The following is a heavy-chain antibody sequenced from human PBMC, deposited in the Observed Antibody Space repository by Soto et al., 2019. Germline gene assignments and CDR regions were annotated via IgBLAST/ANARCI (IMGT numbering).Heavy chain of an antibody. CDR3: ARISGWSDFDS. J-gene: IGHJ4*02. Sequence: GGSLRLSCAASGFTFSDYLMHWVRQAPGKGLEYVSAISSDGGSTHYANSVKGRFTISRDNSKNTLYLQMGSLRAEDMAVYYCARISGWSDFDSWGQGTLVTVSS. D-gene: IGHD6-19*01. V-gene: IGHV3-64*01. CDR2: ISSDGGST. CDR1: GFTFSDYL.